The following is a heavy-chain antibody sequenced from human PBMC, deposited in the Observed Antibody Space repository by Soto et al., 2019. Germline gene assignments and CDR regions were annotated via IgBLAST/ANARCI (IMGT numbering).Heavy chain of an antibody. CDR1: GGSISSYY. Sequence: NPSETLSLTCTVSGGSISSYYWSLIRQPPGKGLEWIGYIYYSGSTNYNPSLKSRVTISVDTSKNQFSLKLSSVTAADTAVYYCARGLGSVWFDPWGQGTLVTVSS. V-gene: IGHV4-59*01. CDR2: IYYSGST. D-gene: IGHD4-17*01. J-gene: IGHJ5*02. CDR3: ARGLGSVWFDP.